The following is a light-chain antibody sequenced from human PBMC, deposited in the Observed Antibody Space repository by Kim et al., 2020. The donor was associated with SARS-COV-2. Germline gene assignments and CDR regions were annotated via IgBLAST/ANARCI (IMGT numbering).Light chain of an antibody. CDR3: QQYNNWPLT. CDR2: GAS. Sequence: QGERSPLSCRASQSVSSNLAWYQQNPVQAPTLLIYGASTRATGIPARFSGSGSGTEFTLTISSLQSEDFVVYYCQQYNNWPLTFGGGTKVDIK. V-gene: IGKV3-15*01. J-gene: IGKJ4*01. CDR1: QSVSSN.